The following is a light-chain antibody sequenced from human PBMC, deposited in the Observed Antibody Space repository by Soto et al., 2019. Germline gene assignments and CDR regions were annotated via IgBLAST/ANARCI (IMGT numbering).Light chain of an antibody. CDR2: DAS. Sequence: DIQMTQSPSSVSASVGDTVTITCRASQGISRWLAWYQQKLGKAPKLLIYDASILQGGVPSRFSGSGSGTEFTLTISSLQPDDFATYYCQHAKSFPVTFGQGTRLEIK. V-gene: IGKV1-12*01. CDR1: QGISRW. J-gene: IGKJ5*01. CDR3: QHAKSFPVT.